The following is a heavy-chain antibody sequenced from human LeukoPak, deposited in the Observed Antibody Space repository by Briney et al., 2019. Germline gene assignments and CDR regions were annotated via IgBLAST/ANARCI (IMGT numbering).Heavy chain of an antibody. J-gene: IGHJ5*02. D-gene: IGHD3-10*01. CDR2: ISAYNGNT. Sequence: ASVKVSCKASGYTFTSYGISWVRQAPGQGLEWMGWISAYNGNTNYAQKLQGRVTMTTDTSTSTAYMELRSLRSDDTAVYYCARGRRYGSGSYEWGNDANLNWFDPWGQGTLVTVSS. CDR1: GYTFTSYG. V-gene: IGHV1-18*01. CDR3: ARGRRYGSGSYEWGNDANLNWFDP.